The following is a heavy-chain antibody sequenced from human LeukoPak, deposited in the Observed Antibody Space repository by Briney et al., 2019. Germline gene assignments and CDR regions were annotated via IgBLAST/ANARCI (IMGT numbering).Heavy chain of an antibody. CDR2: ISGSGGST. CDR3: AKDLGFYMDTAMVNGY. D-gene: IGHD5-18*01. Sequence: GGSLRLSCAASGFTFSSYAMSWVRQAPGKGLEWVSAISGSGGSTYYADSVKGRFTISRDNSKNTLYLQMNSLRAEDTAVYYCAKDLGFYMDTAMVNGYWGQGTLVTVSS. J-gene: IGHJ4*02. V-gene: IGHV3-23*01. CDR1: GFTFSSYA.